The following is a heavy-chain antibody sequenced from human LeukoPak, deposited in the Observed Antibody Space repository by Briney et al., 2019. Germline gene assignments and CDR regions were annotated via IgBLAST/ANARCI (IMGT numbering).Heavy chain of an antibody. V-gene: IGHV3-11*01. CDR3: ARLGHYYYFMDF. D-gene: IGHD1-26*01. Sequence: PGGSLRLSCAASGFTFSDYYMTWIRQAPGKGLEWVSYISSGGDTIYYADSVKGRFTISRDNAKDSLYLQMNSLRAEDTAVYYCARLGHYYYFMDFWGTGTRVTVSS. CDR2: ISSGGDTI. CDR1: GFTFSDYY. J-gene: IGHJ6*03.